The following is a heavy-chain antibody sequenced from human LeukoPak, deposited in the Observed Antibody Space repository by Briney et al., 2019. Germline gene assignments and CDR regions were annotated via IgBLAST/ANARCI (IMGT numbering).Heavy chain of an antibody. CDR3: ARDPPQQLVDVGDY. D-gene: IGHD6-13*01. CDR2: SIPIFGTA. Sequence: GASVTVSFKASVGTFSSYAISWVRQAPGQGLEWMGRSIPIFGTANYAQKFQGRVTITADKSTSTAYMELSSLRSEDTAVYYCARDPPQQLVDVGDYWGQGTLVTVSS. V-gene: IGHV1-69*06. J-gene: IGHJ4*02. CDR1: VGTFSSYA.